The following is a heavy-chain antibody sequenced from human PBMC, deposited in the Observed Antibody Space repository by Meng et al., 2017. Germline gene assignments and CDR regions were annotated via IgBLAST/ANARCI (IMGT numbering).Heavy chain of an antibody. CDR1: GIQHSTTGET. V-gene: IGHV2-5*02. Sequence: LTVLCSISGIQHSTTGETLGWIRQPPGKALEGPGGIYWDDDKRYSPSLNSRRTITKDTSNTQEVLTMTNIDLVATATYYCAYSYGSNFDYWGQGTLVTVSS. CDR2: IYWDDDK. J-gene: IGHJ4*02. D-gene: IGHD3-10*01. CDR3: AYSYGSNFDY.